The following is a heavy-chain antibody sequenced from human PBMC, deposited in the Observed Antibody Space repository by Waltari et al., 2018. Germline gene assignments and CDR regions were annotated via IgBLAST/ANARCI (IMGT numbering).Heavy chain of an antibody. CDR3: AREYCGGDCRLFDY. D-gene: IGHD2-21*02. V-gene: IGHV1-2*02. J-gene: IGHJ4*02. CDR2: VNPNGGGT. Sequence: LVQSGADVTKPGASVQVSCKAPRDAVTEPYNHWVRQAPGQGLEWMGWVNPNGGGTNYAQRFAGRITVTWDTSISTAYMEFSRLTSGDTAVYFCAREYCGGDCRLFDYWGQGTLVTVSS. CDR1: RDAVTEPY.